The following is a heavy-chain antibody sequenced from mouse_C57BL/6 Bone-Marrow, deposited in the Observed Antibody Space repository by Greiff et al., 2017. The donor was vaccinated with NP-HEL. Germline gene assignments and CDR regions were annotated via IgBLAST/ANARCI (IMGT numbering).Heavy chain of an antibody. V-gene: IGHV1-84*01. J-gene: IGHJ1*03. Sequence: QVHVKQSGPELVKPGASVKISCKASGYTFTDYYINWVKQRPGQGLEWIGWIYPGSGNTKYNEKFKGKATLTVDTSSSTAYMQLSSLTSEDSAVYFCARSTGSSTYWYFDVWGTGTTVTVSS. CDR2: IYPGSGNT. CDR1: GYTFTDYY. CDR3: ARSTGSSTYWYFDV. D-gene: IGHD1-1*01.